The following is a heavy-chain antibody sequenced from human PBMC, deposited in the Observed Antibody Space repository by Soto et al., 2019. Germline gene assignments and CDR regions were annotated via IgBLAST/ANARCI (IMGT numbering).Heavy chain of an antibody. CDR1: GGSISSGDYY. J-gene: IGHJ6*02. CDR2: IYYSGNT. Sequence: SETLSLTCTVSGGSISSGDYYWSWIRQPPGKGLEWIWNIYYSGNTYYNPSLKSRLIISIDTSKTQFSLKVGSVTTTDTAVYYGDSSALYGMDVWGQGPTVTVSS. V-gene: IGHV4-30-4*01. CDR3: DSSALYGMDV.